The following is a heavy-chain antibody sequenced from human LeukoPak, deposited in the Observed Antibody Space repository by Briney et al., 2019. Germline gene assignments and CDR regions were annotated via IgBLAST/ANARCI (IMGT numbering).Heavy chain of an antibody. CDR3: ARVPGYYGSSP. CDR2: IYCSGSI. J-gene: IGHJ5*02. CDR1: GGSISSYY. Sequence: SETLSLTCTVSGGSISSYYWSWIRQPPGKGLEWIGYIYCSGSINYNPSLKSRVTISVDTSKNQFSLKLSSVTAADTAVYYCARVPGYYGSSPWGQGTLVTVSS. V-gene: IGHV4-59*01. D-gene: IGHD3-10*01.